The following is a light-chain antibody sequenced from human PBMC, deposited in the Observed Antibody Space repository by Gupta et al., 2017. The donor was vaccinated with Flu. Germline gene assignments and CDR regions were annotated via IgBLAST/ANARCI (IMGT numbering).Light chain of an antibody. V-gene: IGLV1-51*02. CDR3: GAWDGNLSIEI. CDR2: EDN. J-gene: IGLJ1*01. Sequence: QSVLTQPPSVSAAAGQKVTISCSGSSSNLGIHPVSWYHQVPGAAPKLLIYEDNKRSSGIPDRFSGARSGTSATLGITGLQTGDEGDYYCGAWDGNLSIEILGTGTKVTVL. CDR1: SSNLGIHP.